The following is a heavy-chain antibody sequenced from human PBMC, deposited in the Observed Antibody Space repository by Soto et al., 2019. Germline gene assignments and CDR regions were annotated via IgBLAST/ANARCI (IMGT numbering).Heavy chain of an antibody. CDR3: ARDATGYSYGYYNWFDP. D-gene: IGHD5-18*01. CDR1: GGTISSYA. CDR2: IIPIFGTA. J-gene: IGHJ5*02. V-gene: IGHV1-69*12. Sequence: QVQLVQSGAEVKKPVSSVKVSCKASGGTISSYAISWVRQAPGQGLEWMGGIIPIFGTANYAQKFQGRVTITADESTSTAYMELSSLRSEDTAVYYCARDATGYSYGYYNWFDPWGQGTLVTVSS.